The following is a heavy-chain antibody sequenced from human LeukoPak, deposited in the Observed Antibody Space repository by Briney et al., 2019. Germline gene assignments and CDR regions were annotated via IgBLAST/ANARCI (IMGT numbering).Heavy chain of an antibody. CDR3: ARFHYDRVYYFDY. J-gene: IGHJ4*02. CDR1: GYTFTGYY. V-gene: IGHV1-2*04. Sequence: ASVKVSCKASGYTFTGYYMHWVRQAPGQGLEWMGWINPNSGGTNYAQKFQGWVTMTRDTSISTAYMELSRLRSDDTAVYYCARFHYDRVYYFDYWGQGTLVTVSS. D-gene: IGHD3-22*01. CDR2: INPNSGGT.